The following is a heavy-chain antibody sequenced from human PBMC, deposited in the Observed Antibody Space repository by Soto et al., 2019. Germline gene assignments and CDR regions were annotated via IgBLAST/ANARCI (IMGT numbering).Heavy chain of an antibody. V-gene: IGHV3-53*02. CDR1: GFTVSSNY. D-gene: IGHD6-13*01. Sequence: EVQLVETGGGLIQPGGSLRLSCAASGFTVSSNYMSWVRQAPEKGLEWVSVIYSGGDTYYADSVKGRFTISRDNSKNTLYLQMNSLRAEDTAVYYCARGRAAAGRLDVWGQGTTVTVSS. CDR3: ARGRAAAGRLDV. CDR2: IYSGGDT. J-gene: IGHJ6*02.